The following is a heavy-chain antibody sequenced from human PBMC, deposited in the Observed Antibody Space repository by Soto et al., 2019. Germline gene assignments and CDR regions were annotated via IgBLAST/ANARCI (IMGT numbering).Heavy chain of an antibody. CDR2: ISSTTNYI. V-gene: IGHV3-21*06. CDR1: GFTFTRYS. Sequence: PGGSLRLSCATSGFTFTRYSMNWVRQAPGKGLEWVSSISSTTNYIYYGDSMKGRFTISRDNAKNSLYLEMNSLRAEDTAVYYCARESEDLTSNFDYWGQGTLVTVSS. J-gene: IGHJ4*02. CDR3: ARESEDLTSNFDY.